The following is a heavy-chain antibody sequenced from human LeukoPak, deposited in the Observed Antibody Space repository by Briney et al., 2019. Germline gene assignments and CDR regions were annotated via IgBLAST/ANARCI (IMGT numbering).Heavy chain of an antibody. CDR2: IWYDGSNK. CDR1: GFTFSSYG. J-gene: IGHJ4*02. V-gene: IGHV3-33*01. Sequence: PGGSLRLSCAASGFTFSSYGMHWVRQAPGKGLEWVAVIWYDGSNKYYADSVKGRFTVSRDNSKNTLYLQMNSLRAEDTAVYYCARVRGPYGSGSYYNIWGQGTLVTVSS. D-gene: IGHD3-10*01. CDR3: ARVRGPYGSGSYYNI.